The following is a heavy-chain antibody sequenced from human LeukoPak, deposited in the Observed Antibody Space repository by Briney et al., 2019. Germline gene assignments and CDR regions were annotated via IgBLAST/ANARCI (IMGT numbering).Heavy chain of an antibody. D-gene: IGHD5-24*01. CDR2: ISGSGDST. CDR1: RFTFSRYA. V-gene: IGHV3-23*01. J-gene: IGHJ4*02. Sequence: GGSLRLSCAASRFTFSRYAMSWVRQAPGKGLEWVSTISGSGDSTYYADSVKGRFTISRDNSKNTLYLQMNSLRADDTAVYYCARAHRDGYNPIDFWGQGTLVTVSS. CDR3: ARAHRDGYNPIDF.